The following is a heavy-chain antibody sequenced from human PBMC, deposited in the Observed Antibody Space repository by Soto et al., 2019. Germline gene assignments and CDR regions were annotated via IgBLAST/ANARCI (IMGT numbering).Heavy chain of an antibody. V-gene: IGHV1-24*01. Sequence: ASVKVSCKVSGYTLTELSMHWVRQAPGKGLEWMGGFDPEDGETIYAQKFQGRVTMTEDTSTDTAYMELSSLRSEDTAVYYCATLSLWGYYGSGSYFDYWGQGTLVTVSS. CDR2: FDPEDGET. CDR3: ATLSLWGYYGSGSYFDY. J-gene: IGHJ4*02. D-gene: IGHD3-10*01. CDR1: GYTLTELS.